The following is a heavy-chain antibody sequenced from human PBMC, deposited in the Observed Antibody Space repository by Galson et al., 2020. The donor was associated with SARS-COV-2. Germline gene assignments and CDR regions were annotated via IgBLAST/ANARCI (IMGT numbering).Heavy chain of an antibody. D-gene: IGHD3-16*01. Sequence: SGPTLVKPTQTLTLTCSFSGFSLTTSGICVTWIRQPPGKALEWLARIDWDGDEHYSTSQKTRLTISRDTSKNQVVLTMTNMDPVDTATYYCARLRRFNANCQTVDYWGQGTLVTVSA. CDR1: GFSLTTSGIC. J-gene: IGHJ4*02. CDR2: IDWDGDE. CDR3: ARLRRFNANCQTVDY. V-gene: IGHV2-70*11.